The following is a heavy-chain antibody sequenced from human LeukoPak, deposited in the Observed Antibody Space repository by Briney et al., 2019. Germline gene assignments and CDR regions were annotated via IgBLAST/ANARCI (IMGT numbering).Heavy chain of an antibody. D-gene: IGHD6-19*01. CDR3: ARSGWYFPVDY. J-gene: IGHJ4*02. CDR2: ISGSGGST. V-gene: IGHV3-23*01. Sequence: GGSLRLSCAASGFTFSSYAMSWVRQAPGKGLEWVSAISGSGGSTYYADSVKGRFTISRDNSKNTLYLQMNSLRAEDTAAYYCARSGWYFPVDYWGQGTLVTVSS. CDR1: GFTFSSYA.